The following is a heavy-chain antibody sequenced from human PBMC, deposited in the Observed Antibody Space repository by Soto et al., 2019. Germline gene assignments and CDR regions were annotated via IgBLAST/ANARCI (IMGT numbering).Heavy chain of an antibody. D-gene: IGHD6-19*01. CDR2: IIPIFGTA. J-gene: IGHJ3*02. V-gene: IGHV1-69*13. CDR3: ARYYSQWLGPYAFDI. CDR1: GCTFSSYA. Sequence: SAEVSCKASGCTFSSYANSWVRQAPGQGLEWMGGIIPIFGTANYAQKFQGRATITADESTSTAYMELSSLRSEDTAVYYCARYYSQWLGPYAFDIRWQGKMVTVSS.